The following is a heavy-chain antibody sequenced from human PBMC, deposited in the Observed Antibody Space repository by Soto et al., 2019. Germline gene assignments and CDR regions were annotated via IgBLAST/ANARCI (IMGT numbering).Heavy chain of an antibody. D-gene: IGHD3-22*01. CDR3: ARENYYDTSGYPFDY. CDR1: GYTLTGYY. J-gene: IGHJ4*02. Sequence: GASVKVSCKASGYTLTGYYMHWVRQAPGQGLEWMGIVNPSGGSSTYAQRFQGRVTMTRDTSTSTVYMELSSLRSEDTAVYYCARENYYDTSGYPFDYWGRGTLVTVSS. V-gene: IGHV1-46*01. CDR2: VNPSGGSS.